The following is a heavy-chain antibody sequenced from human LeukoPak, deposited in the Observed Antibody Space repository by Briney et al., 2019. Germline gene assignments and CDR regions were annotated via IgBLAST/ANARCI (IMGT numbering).Heavy chain of an antibody. CDR3: ARDSSEWVAQHFDH. D-gene: IGHD6-19*01. J-gene: IGHJ5*02. V-gene: IGHV4-59*01. CDR1: GDSMRSYY. Sequence: SETLSLTCTVSGDSMRSYYWSWIRQPPGKGVEWVGYIYYSGRTTYNPSLKSRVTISIDTPNNQFSLRLSSVTAADTAVYYCARDSSEWVAQHFDHWGQGILVTVSS. CDR2: IYYSGRT.